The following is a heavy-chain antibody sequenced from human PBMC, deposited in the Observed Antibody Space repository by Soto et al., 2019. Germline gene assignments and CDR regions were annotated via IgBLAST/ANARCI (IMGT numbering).Heavy chain of an antibody. CDR3: ASFDSSGYPSAFDI. V-gene: IGHV1-69*13. J-gene: IGHJ3*02. CDR2: IIRIFGTA. Sequence: SVKVSCKASGYTFTSYGISWVRQAPGKGLEWMGGIIRIFGTANYAQKFQSRVSSTADESTSTAYMELSSLRSEHTPVYYCASFDSSGYPSAFDIWGQGTMVTV. D-gene: IGHD3-22*01. CDR1: GYTFTSYG.